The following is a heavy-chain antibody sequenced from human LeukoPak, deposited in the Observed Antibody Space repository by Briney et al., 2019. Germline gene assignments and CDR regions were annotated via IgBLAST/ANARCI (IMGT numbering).Heavy chain of an antibody. J-gene: IGHJ6*02. Sequence: PSETLSLTCTVSGGSISSYYWSWIRQPPGKGLEWIGYIYYSGSTNYNPSLKSRVTISVDTSKNQFSLKLTSVTAADPAVYYWARDKALAYTLTSPAGLFLSPYSYGMDVWGQRTTVTVSS. CDR2: IYYSGST. CDR1: GGSISSYY. D-gene: IGHD3-3*01. V-gene: IGHV4-59*01. CDR3: ARDKALAYTLTSPAGLFLSPYSYGMDV.